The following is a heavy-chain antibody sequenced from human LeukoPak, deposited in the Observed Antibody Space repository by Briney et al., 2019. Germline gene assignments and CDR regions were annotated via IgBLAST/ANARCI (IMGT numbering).Heavy chain of an antibody. D-gene: IGHD3-22*01. CDR1: GFTFSSYW. CDR2: IKQDGSEV. V-gene: IGHV3-7*01. Sequence: GGSLRLSCAASGFTFSSYWMDWVRQAPGKRLEWVANIKQDGSEVYYVDSVKGRFTISRDNTQKSLFLQMSSLRAEDTAVYFCASSYFDSSTHAYDIWGQGTMVTVSS. CDR3: ASSYFDSSTHAYDI. J-gene: IGHJ3*02.